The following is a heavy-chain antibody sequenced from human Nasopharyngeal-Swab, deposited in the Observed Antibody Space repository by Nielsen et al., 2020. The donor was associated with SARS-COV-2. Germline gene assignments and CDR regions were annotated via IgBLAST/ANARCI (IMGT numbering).Heavy chain of an antibody. CDR1: GFTFSSYW. CDR2: IHIDGSST. D-gene: IGHD6-19*01. Sequence: GESLKISCTASGFTFSSYWMHWVRQAPGKGLVWVSRIHIDGSSTSYGDSVKGRFTISRDDAKNTLYLQMNSLRADDTAVYYCARGSIAVAGTFHFDYWGQGTLVTVSS. CDR3: ARGSIAVAGTFHFDY. V-gene: IGHV3-74*01. J-gene: IGHJ4*02.